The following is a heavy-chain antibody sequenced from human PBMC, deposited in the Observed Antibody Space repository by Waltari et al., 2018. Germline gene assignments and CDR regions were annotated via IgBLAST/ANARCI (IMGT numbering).Heavy chain of an antibody. V-gene: IGHV3-23*01. D-gene: IGHD7-27*01. Sequence: EVQLLESGGGLVQPGGSLRLSCAASKFTFNNYAMAWVRQAPGKGLEWCAAVSDVAIVTYYADSVKGRFTISRDNSENTGYLQMRSLRGEDTAIYYCAKRGGPNSGPFDYWGQGTLVTVSS. CDR2: VSDVAIVT. CDR3: AKRGGPNSGPFDY. CDR1: KFTFNNYA. J-gene: IGHJ4*02.